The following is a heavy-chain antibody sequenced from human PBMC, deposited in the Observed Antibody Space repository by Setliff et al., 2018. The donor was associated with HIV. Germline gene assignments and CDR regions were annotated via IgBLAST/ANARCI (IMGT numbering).Heavy chain of an antibody. CDR2: ISTYNGNT. D-gene: IGHD3-22*01. V-gene: IGHV1-18*01. CDR1: GYTFTSYG. J-gene: IGHJ3*02. Sequence: ASVKVSCKASGYTFTSYGLSWVRQAPGQGLEWVGWISTYNGNTHETQKLQGRVTMTTDTSTCTAYMELRSLRSDDTAVYCCAREDVVGGGASSGYHRGIDAFDIWGQGTMVTV. CDR3: AREDVVGGGASSGYHRGIDAFDI.